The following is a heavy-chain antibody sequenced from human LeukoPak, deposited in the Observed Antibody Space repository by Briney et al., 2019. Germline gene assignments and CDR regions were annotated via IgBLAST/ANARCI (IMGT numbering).Heavy chain of an antibody. Sequence: PSETLSLTCTVSSGSIGTFYWSWIRQPPGKGLEWIGYIYYTGNTNYNPSLESRVTISVDTSKNLFSLKLSSVTAADTAMYYCARVQSADYDRAFDIWGQGTMVTVSS. CDR3: ARVQSADYDRAFDI. J-gene: IGHJ3*02. CDR1: SGSIGTFY. D-gene: IGHD3-10*02. V-gene: IGHV4-59*13. CDR2: IYYTGNT.